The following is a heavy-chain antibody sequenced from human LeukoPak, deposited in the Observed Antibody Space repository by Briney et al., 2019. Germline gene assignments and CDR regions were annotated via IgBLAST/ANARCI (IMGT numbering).Heavy chain of an antibody. CDR3: ARLSSSGYPLAFDI. CDR1: GGSISSYY. CDR2: IYYSGST. D-gene: IGHD3-22*01. J-gene: IGHJ3*02. Sequence: SESLSLTCTVSGGSISSYYWSWIRQPPGKGLEWIGYIYYSGSTNYNPSLKSRVTISVDTSKNQFSLKLSSVTAADTAVNYCARLSSSGYPLAFDIWGQGTMVTVSS. V-gene: IGHV4-59*01.